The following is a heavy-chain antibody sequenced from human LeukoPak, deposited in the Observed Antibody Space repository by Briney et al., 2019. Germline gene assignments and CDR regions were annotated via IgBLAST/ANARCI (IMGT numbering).Heavy chain of an antibody. Sequence: QSSETLSLTCTVSGDSISSYYWSWFQQPPGKRLEWIGYIFYSGSTNYNPSLKSRVTISVDTSKNQFSLNLSSVTAADTAVYYCARGYSYGSVWGQGTLVTVSS. J-gene: IGHJ4*02. CDR1: GDSISSYY. CDR2: IFYSGST. D-gene: IGHD5-18*01. CDR3: ARGYSYGSV. V-gene: IGHV4-59*01.